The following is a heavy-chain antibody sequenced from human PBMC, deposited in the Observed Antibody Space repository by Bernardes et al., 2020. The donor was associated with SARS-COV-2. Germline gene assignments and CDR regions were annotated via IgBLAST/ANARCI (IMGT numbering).Heavy chain of an antibody. CDR3: ARGTLTSRATYYFDS. J-gene: IGHJ4*02. CDR2: IYQSGTT. Sequence: SETLSLTCTVSGGSISSDNYSWSWIRQPPGKGLEWIGYIYQSGTTYYNPSLKSRVTISLDRSKTHFSLNLSSVTAADTAMYYCARGTLTSRATYYFDSWGQGTLVTVSS. CDR1: GGSISSDNYS. V-gene: IGHV4-30-2*01.